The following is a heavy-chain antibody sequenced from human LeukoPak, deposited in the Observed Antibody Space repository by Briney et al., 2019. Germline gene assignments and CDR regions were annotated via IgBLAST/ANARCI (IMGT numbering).Heavy chain of an antibody. V-gene: IGHV3-43*02. CDR3: ANGWADSSGTDKYFQH. D-gene: IGHD3-22*01. CDR1: GFTFDDYA. J-gene: IGHJ1*01. Sequence: GGSLRLSCAASGFTFDDYAMHWVRQAPGKGLEWVSLISGDGGSTYYADSVKGRFTISRDNSKNSLYLQMNSLRTEDTALYYCANGWADSSGTDKYFQHWGQGTLVTVSS. CDR2: ISGDGGST.